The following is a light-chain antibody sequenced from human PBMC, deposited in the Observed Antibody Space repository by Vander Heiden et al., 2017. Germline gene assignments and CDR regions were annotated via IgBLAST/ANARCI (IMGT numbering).Light chain of an antibody. CDR2: EVS. Sequence: QSSLTQPPSASGSPGPSVTIASTGTSSDVGGYNYVSWYQPHPGKAPKLMIDEVSKRPAGVPGRFSGSKAGTTASLTVSSRQAEDDADYYCTSDAGSNNLVFGGGTKLTVL. CDR3: TSDAGSNNLV. V-gene: IGLV2-8*01. J-gene: IGLJ2*01. CDR1: SSDVGGYNY.